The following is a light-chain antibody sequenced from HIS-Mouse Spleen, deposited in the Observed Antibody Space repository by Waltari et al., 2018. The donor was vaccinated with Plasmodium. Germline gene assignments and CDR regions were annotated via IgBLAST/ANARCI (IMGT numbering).Light chain of an antibody. CDR1: ALPKKY. CDR3: YSTDSSGNHRV. V-gene: IGLV3-10*01. CDR2: EDS. J-gene: IGLJ3*02. Sequence: SYELTQPPSVSVSPGQTASITCSGDALPKKYAYWYRQKSGQAPVLAIYEDSKRPSGIPERFSGSSSGTMATLTISGAQVEDEADYYCYSTDSSGNHRVFGGGTKLTVL.